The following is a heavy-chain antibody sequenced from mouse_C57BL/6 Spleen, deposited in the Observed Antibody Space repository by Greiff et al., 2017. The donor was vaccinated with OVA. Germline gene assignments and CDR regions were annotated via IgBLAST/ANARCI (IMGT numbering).Heavy chain of an antibody. D-gene: IGHD1-1*01. V-gene: IGHV1-59*01. J-gene: IGHJ4*01. CDR1: GYTFTSYW. Sequence: VQLQQPGAELVRPGTSVKLSCKASGYTFTSYWMHWVKQRPGQGLEWIGVIDPSDSYTNYNQKFKGKATLTVDTSSSTAYMQLSCLTSEDSAVYYCATVVAPMAYWGQGTSVTVSS. CDR2: IDPSDSYT. CDR3: ATVVAPMAY.